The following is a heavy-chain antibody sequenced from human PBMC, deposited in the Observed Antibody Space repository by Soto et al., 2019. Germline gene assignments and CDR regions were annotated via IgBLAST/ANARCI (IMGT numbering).Heavy chain of an antibody. D-gene: IGHD3-16*01. Sequence: SETLSLTCTVSGGSISSYYWSWIRQPPGKGLEWIGYISYSGNTNYNPSLKSRVTISVDTSKNQFSLKLRADDTAVYYCTCDTAYTPYWGRGTLVTVSS. CDR3: TCDTAYTPY. J-gene: IGHJ4*02. V-gene: IGHV4-59*12. CDR1: GGSISSYY. CDR2: ISYSGNT.